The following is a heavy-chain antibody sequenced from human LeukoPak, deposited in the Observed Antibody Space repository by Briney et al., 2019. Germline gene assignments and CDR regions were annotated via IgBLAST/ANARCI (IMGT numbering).Heavy chain of an antibody. CDR2: INQDGSAT. CDR1: GFTFNTYG. Sequence: GGALRLSCAASGFTFNTYGMSWVRQAPGQGLEWMANINQDGSATNYVDSTKGRFIVSRDNAKNSVFLQMSSLRAEDTAVYYCAIAAGWEQAYWGQGTLVTVSS. CDR3: AIAAGWEQAY. J-gene: IGHJ4*02. D-gene: IGHD1-26*01. V-gene: IGHV3-7*01.